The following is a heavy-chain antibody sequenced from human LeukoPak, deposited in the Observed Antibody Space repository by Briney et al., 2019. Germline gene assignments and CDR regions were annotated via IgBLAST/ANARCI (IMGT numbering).Heavy chain of an antibody. V-gene: IGHV1-18*01. CDR2: ISAYNGNT. Sequence: GASVKVSCTASGYTFTSYGISWVRQAPGQGLEWMGWISAYNGNTNYAQKLQGRVTMTTDTSTSTAYMELSSLRSEDTAVYYCARGNNYYYDSSGYLDYWGQGTLVTVSS. CDR1: GYTFTSYG. J-gene: IGHJ4*02. CDR3: ARGNNYYYDSSGYLDY. D-gene: IGHD3-22*01.